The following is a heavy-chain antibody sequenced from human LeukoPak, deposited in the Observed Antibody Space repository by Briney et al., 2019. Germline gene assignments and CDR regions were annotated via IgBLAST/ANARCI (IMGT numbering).Heavy chain of an antibody. Sequence: VASVKVSCKASGYTFTSYGIIWVRQAPGQGLEWMGWISPYNGNTNYAQKLQGRVTMTTDTSTSTAYMELRSLRSDDTAVYYCASCHCTNGVCYGECEYFQHWGQGTLVTVSP. CDR1: GYTFTSYG. V-gene: IGHV1-18*01. CDR2: ISPYNGNT. CDR3: ASCHCTNGVCYGECEYFQH. D-gene: IGHD2-8*01. J-gene: IGHJ1*01.